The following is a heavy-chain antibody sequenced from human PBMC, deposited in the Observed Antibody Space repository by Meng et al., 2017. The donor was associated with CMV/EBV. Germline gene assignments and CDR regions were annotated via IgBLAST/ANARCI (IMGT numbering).Heavy chain of an antibody. CDR1: GGSFSGYY. CDR3: ARGGIAAAGPFDY. J-gene: IGHJ4*02. Sequence: QLQLDTGGAGLLKPSETLSLTCAVYGGSFSGYYWSWIRQPPGKGLEWIGEINHSGSTNYNPSLKSRVTISVDTSKNQFSLKLSSVTAADTAVYYCARGGIAAAGPFDYWGQGTLVTGSS. CDR2: INHSGST. D-gene: IGHD6-13*01. V-gene: IGHV4-34*01.